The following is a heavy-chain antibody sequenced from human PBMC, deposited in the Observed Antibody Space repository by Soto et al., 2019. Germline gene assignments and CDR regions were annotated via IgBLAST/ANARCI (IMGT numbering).Heavy chain of an antibody. CDR1: GGSISGGGFS. CDR3: ARLQFGEGFDY. CDR2: ILHTGGT. D-gene: IGHD3-10*01. V-gene: IGHV4-30-2*01. Sequence: TSETLSLTCAVSGGSISGGGFSWSWIRQPPGKGLEWIGYILHTGGTQYNPSLKSRVSMSVDKSKNQFSLHLTSVTAADTAVYYCARLQFGEGFDYWGQGALVTVSS. J-gene: IGHJ4*02.